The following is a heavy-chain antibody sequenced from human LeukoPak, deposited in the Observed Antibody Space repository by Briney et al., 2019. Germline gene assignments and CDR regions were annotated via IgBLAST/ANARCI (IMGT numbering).Heavy chain of an antibody. J-gene: IGHJ4*02. CDR1: GGSISSYY. V-gene: IGHV4-59*01. D-gene: IGHD3-10*01. CDR3: AREGYYYGSGTYFDY. Sequence: SETLSLTCTVSGGSISSYYWSWIRQPPGKGLEWIGYIYYSGSTNYNPSLKGRVTISVATSKNQFSLKLSSVTAADTAVYYCAREGYYYGSGTYFDYWGQGTLVTVSS. CDR2: IYYSGST.